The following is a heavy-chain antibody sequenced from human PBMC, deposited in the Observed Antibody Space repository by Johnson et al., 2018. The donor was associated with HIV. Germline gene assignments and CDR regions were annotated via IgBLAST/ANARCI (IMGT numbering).Heavy chain of an antibody. J-gene: IGHJ3*02. Sequence: VQLVESGGVVVQPGGSLRLSCAASGFTFDDYVMHWVRQAPGKGLEWVSLISLDGDRTNYADSLKGRFTISRDNSKNSLYLQMNSLRSDDTAVYYCAKNSGSLTSRSFHLSALDIWGQGPVVPVSS. CDR3: AKNSGSLTSRSFHLSALDI. CDR2: ISLDGDRT. V-gene: IGHV3-43D*03. D-gene: IGHD3-9*01. CDR1: GFTFDDYV.